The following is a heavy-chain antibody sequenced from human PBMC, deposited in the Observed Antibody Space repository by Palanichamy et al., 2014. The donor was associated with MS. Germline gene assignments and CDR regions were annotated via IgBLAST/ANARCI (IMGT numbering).Heavy chain of an antibody. V-gene: IGHV3-30*02. J-gene: IGHJ3*02. CDR2: IRYDGNTE. Sequence: QVHLVESGGGVVQPGGSLRLSCAASGFSFSRYSMHWVRQTPGKGLEWVAFIRYDGNTEAYVDSVKGRFTISRDNSKNTLYLQMNSLRAEDTALYYCAKVTWEVRDSAFDMWGRGTMVTASS. D-gene: IGHD1-26*01. CDR1: GFSFSRYS. CDR3: AKVTWEVRDSAFDM.